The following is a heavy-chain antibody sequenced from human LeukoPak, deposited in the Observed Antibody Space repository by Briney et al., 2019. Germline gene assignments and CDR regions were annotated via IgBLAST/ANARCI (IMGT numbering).Heavy chain of an antibody. D-gene: IGHD3-16*01. V-gene: IGHV1-8*01. CDR1: GYTFTSYD. Sequence: ASVKVSCKASGYTFTSYDINWARQATGQGLEWMGWMNPNSGNTGYAQKFQGRVTMTRNTSISTAYMELSSLRSEDTAVYYCARAPGRLGELMFYAFDIWGQGTMVTVSS. CDR3: ARAPGRLGELMFYAFDI. CDR2: MNPNSGNT. J-gene: IGHJ3*02.